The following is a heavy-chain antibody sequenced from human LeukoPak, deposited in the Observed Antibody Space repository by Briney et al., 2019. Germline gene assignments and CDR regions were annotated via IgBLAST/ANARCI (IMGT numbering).Heavy chain of an antibody. J-gene: IGHJ4*02. Sequence: SEILSLTCAVYGGSFSGYYWSWIRQPPGKGLEWIGEINHSGSTNYNPSLKSRVTISVDTSKNQFSLKLSSVTAADTAVYYCARSWNYGSGSLSYWGQGTLVTVSS. CDR1: GGSFSGYY. CDR2: INHSGST. CDR3: ARSWNYGSGSLSY. V-gene: IGHV4-34*01. D-gene: IGHD3-10*01.